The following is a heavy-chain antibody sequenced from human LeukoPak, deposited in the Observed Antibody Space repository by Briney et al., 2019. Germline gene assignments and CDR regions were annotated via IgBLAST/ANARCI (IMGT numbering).Heavy chain of an antibody. J-gene: IGHJ4*02. CDR3: ARNYFQGVPGVY. Sequence: GRSLRLSCAASGFTFSSYAMHWVRQAPGKGLEWVAVISYDGSNKYYADSVKGRFTISRDNSKNTLYLQMNSLRADDTAVYYCARNYFQGVPGVYWGQGTLVTVSS. D-gene: IGHD3-10*01. V-gene: IGHV3-30-3*01. CDR2: ISYDGSNK. CDR1: GFTFSSYA.